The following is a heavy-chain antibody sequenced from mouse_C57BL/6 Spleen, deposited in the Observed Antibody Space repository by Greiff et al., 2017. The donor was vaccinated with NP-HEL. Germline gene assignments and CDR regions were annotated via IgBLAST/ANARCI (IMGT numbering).Heavy chain of an antibody. V-gene: IGHV1-81*01. Sequence: QVQLQQSGAELARPGASVKLSCKASGYTFTSYGISWVKQRTGQGLEWIGEIYPRSGNTYYNEKFKGKATLTADKSSSTAYMELRSLTSEDSAVYFCARREDAYWGQGTLVTVSA. CDR1: GYTFTSYG. CDR2: IYPRSGNT. CDR3: ARREDAY. J-gene: IGHJ3*01.